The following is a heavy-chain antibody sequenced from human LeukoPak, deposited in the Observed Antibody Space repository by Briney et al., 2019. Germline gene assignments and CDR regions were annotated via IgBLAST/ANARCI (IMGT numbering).Heavy chain of an antibody. J-gene: IGHJ3*02. CDR2: IYYSGST. V-gene: IGHV4-30-4*08. D-gene: IGHD3-22*01. Sequence: PSQTLSLTCTVSADSISSGDYYWSWIRQPPGKGLEWIGYIYYSGSTYYNPSLNSRVTISVDTSKNQFSLKLSSVTAADTAVHYCARVVKYYYDTGGYYYAINAFDIWGQGTMVTVSS. CDR3: ARVVKYYYDTGGYYYAINAFDI. CDR1: ADSISSGDYY.